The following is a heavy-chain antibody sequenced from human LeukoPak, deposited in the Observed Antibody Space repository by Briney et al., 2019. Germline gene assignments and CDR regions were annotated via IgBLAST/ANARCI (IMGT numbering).Heavy chain of an antibody. CDR2: VSGSCGST. CDR3: AKDLAAGVAD. Sequence: GGSLRLSCAASGFTFSSFTMSWVRQAPGKGLEWVSTVSGSCGSTYYSDSVKGRFTISRDNSKDTLYLQMNSLRAEDTAVYYCAKDLAAGVADWGQGTLVTVSS. D-gene: IGHD2-15*01. CDR1: GFTFSSFT. V-gene: IGHV3-23*01. J-gene: IGHJ4*02.